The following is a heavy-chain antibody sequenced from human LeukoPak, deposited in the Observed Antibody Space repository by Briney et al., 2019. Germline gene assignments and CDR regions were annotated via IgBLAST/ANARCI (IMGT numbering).Heavy chain of an antibody. CDR1: GGTFSSSA. J-gene: IGHJ6*02. CDR3: ARVIRVVVVAARDDSYYGMDV. D-gene: IGHD2-15*01. CDR2: IIPSLAIA. Sequence: SMKVSCKASGGTFSSSAISWVRQAPGQGLEWMGRIIPSLAIANYAQKFQGRVTIIADKSTSTAYMELSSLRSEDTAVYYCARVIRVVVVAARDDSYYGMDVWGQGTTVTVSS. V-gene: IGHV1-69*04.